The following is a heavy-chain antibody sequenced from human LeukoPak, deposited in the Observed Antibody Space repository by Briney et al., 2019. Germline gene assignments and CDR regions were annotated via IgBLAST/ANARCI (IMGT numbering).Heavy chain of an antibody. J-gene: IGHJ4*02. CDR2: INFSGST. D-gene: IGHD2-15*01. CDR3: VRDIVGFCSGRSCRPIDY. V-gene: IGHV4-59*12. CDR1: GGAITNYY. Sequence: SETLSLTCGVSGGAITNYYWNWIRQPPGKGLEWIVSINFSGSTYYNPSLKSRVTISIDTTKNQFSLKLKSVTAADTAVYFCVRDIVGFCSGRSCRPIDYWGQGTLVTVSS.